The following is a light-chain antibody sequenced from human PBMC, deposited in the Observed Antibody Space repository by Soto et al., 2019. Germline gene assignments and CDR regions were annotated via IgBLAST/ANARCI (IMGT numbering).Light chain of an antibody. V-gene: IGLV1-51*01. Sequence: QSVLTQSPSVSAAPGQRVTLSCSGSSSNIGNNYVSWYQQLPGTAPKLLIYDNNKRPSGIPDRFSGSKSGTSGTLDITGLQTGDEADYYCATWDGSLPGEVFGGGTQLTV. CDR1: SSNIGNNY. CDR3: ATWDGSLPGEV. CDR2: DNN. J-gene: IGLJ2*01.